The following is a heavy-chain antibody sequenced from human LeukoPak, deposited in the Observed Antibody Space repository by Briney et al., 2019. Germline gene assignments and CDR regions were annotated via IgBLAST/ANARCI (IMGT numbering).Heavy chain of an antibody. CDR3: VRLYDDYTNGHFDS. Sequence: GGSLRLSCAASGFTFSSYSMNWVRQAPGKGLEWVSSITSSSSYIYYADSVKGRFTISRHNAKNSLYLQLNSLRAEDTAVYYCVRLYDDYTNGHFDSWGQGTLVTVSS. V-gene: IGHV3-21*01. CDR2: ITSSSSYI. D-gene: IGHD4-11*01. J-gene: IGHJ4*02. CDR1: GFTFSSYS.